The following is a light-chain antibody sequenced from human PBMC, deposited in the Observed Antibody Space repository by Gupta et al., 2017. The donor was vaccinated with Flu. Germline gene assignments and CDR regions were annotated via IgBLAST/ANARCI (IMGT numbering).Light chain of an antibody. CDR1: QSISDY. Sequence: PSSLSASVGDRVTITCRASQSISDYLNWYQQKPGKAPKVLIYAASSLQSGVPSRFSGSGSGTDFTLTISSLQPEDFATYYCQQSYTTPITFGQGTRLEMK. CDR2: AAS. V-gene: IGKV1-39*01. CDR3: QQSYTTPIT. J-gene: IGKJ5*01.